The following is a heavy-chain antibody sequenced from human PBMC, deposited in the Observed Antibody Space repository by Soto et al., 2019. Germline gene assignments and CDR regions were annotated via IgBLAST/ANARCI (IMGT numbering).Heavy chain of an antibody. V-gene: IGHV3-48*03. CDR3: ARDKRPDCSGGSCYYNWFDP. Sequence: EVQLVESGGGLVQPGGSLRLSCAASGFTFSSYEMNWVRQAPGKGLEWVSYISSSGSTIYYADSVKGRFTISRDNAKNSLYLQMNSLRAEDTAVYYCARDKRPDCSGGSCYYNWFDPWGQGTLVTVSS. J-gene: IGHJ5*02. CDR1: GFTFSSYE. D-gene: IGHD2-15*01. CDR2: ISSSGSTI.